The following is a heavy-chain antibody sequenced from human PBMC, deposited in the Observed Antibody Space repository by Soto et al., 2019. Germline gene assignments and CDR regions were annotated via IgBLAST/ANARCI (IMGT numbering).Heavy chain of an antibody. D-gene: IGHD6-13*01. J-gene: IGHJ4*02. CDR1: GFAFGDSY. CDR2: MQPRSGGS. Sequence: QVQLVQSGAEMKKPGASVEVSCKASGFAFGDSYIHWMRQAPGQVPEWMGWMQPRSGGSNYAHKFLVRFTMTRDTSISTAYMELRGLKVDDTAVYYCARGMAAVVTPGDRFDLWGQGTLVTVSA. V-gene: IGHV1-2*02. CDR3: ARGMAAVVTPGDRFDL.